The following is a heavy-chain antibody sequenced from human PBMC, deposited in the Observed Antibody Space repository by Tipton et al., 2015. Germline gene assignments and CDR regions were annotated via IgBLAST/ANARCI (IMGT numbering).Heavy chain of an antibody. J-gene: IGHJ4*02. Sequence: SLRLSCEGYGITFNYYWMNWVRQAPGKGLEYVSAITSNGYNTYYADSVKGRFTISRDNSKNTLYLQMSSLRAEDTAVYYCVKDGYYYDDSGYSPLDYWGQGTLVTVSS. CDR2: ITSNGYNT. CDR3: VKDGYYYDDSGYSPLDY. D-gene: IGHD3-22*01. CDR1: GITFNYYW. V-gene: IGHV3-64D*08.